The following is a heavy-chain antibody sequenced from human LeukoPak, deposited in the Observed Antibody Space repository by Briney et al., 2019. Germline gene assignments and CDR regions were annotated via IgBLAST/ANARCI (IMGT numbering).Heavy chain of an antibody. CDR3: AKDAVESFYDSSGYYYGVGFDY. J-gene: IGHJ4*02. CDR2: ISGSGGIT. D-gene: IGHD3-22*01. V-gene: IGHV3-23*01. Sequence: GGSLRLSCAASGFTFSSYAMSWVRQAPGKGLEWVSAISGSGGITYYTDSVKGRFTISRDNSKNTLYLQMNSLRAEDTAVYFCAKDAVESFYDSSGYYYGVGFDYWGQGTLVSVSS. CDR1: GFTFSSYA.